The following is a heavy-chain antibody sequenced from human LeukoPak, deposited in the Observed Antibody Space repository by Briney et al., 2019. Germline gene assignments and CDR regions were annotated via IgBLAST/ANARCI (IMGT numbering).Heavy chain of an antibody. J-gene: IGHJ4*02. V-gene: IGHV3-21*04. D-gene: IGHD6-6*01. CDR2: ISSSSSYI. CDR3: AKDSSSSGFDY. Sequence: GGSLRLSCAASGFTFSSYSMNWVRQAPGKGLEWVSSISSSSSYIYYADSVKGRFTISRDNSKNTLYLQMNSLRAEDTAVYYCAKDSSSSGFDYWGQGTLVTVSS. CDR1: GFTFSSYS.